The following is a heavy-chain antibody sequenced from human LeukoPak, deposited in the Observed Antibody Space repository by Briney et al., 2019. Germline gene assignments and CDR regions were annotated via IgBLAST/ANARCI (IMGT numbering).Heavy chain of an antibody. CDR1: GYTFTGYY. D-gene: IGHD6-13*01. J-gene: IGHJ5*02. V-gene: IGHV1-2*02. CDR3: ARETQQQLVARVGWFDP. CDR2: INPNSGGT. Sequence: GASVKVSCKASGYTFTGYYMHWVRQAPGQGLEWMGWINPNSGGTSYAQKFQGRVTMTRDTSISTAYMELSRLRSDDTAVYYCARETQQQLVARVGWFDPWGQGTLVTVSS.